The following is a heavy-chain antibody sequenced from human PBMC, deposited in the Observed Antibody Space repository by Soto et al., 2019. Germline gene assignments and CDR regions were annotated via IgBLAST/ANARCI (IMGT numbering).Heavy chain of an antibody. J-gene: IGHJ4*02. CDR2: ITGTSVGT. CDR3: AKLRGWLGVGANLGMDFDS. V-gene: IGHV3-23*01. CDR1: GFTFSTYA. D-gene: IGHD1-26*01. Sequence: EVQLLESGGCLVQPGGSLRLSCAASGFTFSTYAMSWVRQAPGKGLEWVSGITGTSVGTYYADSVQGRFTISRDNSNNSLFLQMHSLRAEDSALYYCAKLRGWLGVGANLGMDFDSWGQGTLVTVSS.